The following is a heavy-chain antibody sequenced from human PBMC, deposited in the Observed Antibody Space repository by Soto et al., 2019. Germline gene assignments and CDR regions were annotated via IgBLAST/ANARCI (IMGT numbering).Heavy chain of an antibody. CDR1: GFSLSTREMG. CDR3: AHRLPALSGNCFDP. V-gene: IGHV2-5*02. J-gene: IGHJ5*02. Sequence: QITLKESGPTLVKPTQTLTLTCNFSGFSLSTREMGVGWIRQPPGKALEWLALIYGDDDQRYSPSLKSRLTVTKDASKNQVVLTMTNMDPVDTATYYCAHRLPALSGNCFDPWGQGTLVTVSS. D-gene: IGHD3-16*02. CDR2: IYGDDDQ.